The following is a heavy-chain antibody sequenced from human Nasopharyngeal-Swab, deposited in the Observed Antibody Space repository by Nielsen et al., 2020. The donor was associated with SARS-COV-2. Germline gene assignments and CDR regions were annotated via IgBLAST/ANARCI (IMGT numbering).Heavy chain of an antibody. V-gene: IGHV3-9*01. CDR3: AKDLSSSSYDAFDI. Sequence: GGSLRLPCAASGFIFDDHAMHWVRQAPGKGLEWVSGISWDSGTIGYADSVKGRFTISRDNAKNSLFLQMNSLRPEDTALYYCAKDLSSSSYDAFDIWGQGTMVTVSS. CDR1: GFIFDDHA. CDR2: ISWDSGTI. J-gene: IGHJ3*02. D-gene: IGHD6-13*01.